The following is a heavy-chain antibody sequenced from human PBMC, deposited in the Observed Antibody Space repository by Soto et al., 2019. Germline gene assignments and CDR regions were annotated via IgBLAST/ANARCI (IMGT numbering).Heavy chain of an antibody. J-gene: IGHJ4*02. CDR2: INHSGGT. D-gene: IGHD3-22*01. Sequence: PSETLSLTCAVYGGSFSAYYWSWIRQPPGKGLEWIGEINHSGGTSYNPSLKSRVTISVDTSKSQFSLKLTSVTAADRAVYYCARGSVDTVDSSGFYEYWGQVTPVTASS. CDR1: GGSFSAYY. CDR3: ARGSVDTVDSSGFYEY. V-gene: IGHV4-34*01.